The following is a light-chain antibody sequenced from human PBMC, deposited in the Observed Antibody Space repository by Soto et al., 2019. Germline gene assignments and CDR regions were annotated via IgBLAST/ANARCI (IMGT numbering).Light chain of an antibody. J-gene: IGKJ1*01. V-gene: IGKV3-20*01. Sequence: EIVLTHSPGTLSLSPWERATLSCRASQSVSSSYLAWYQQKPGQAPRLLIYGASSRATGTPDRFSGSGSGTDFTLTISRLEPEDFAVYYCQQYGSSSWTIGQGTKVDIK. CDR2: GAS. CDR3: QQYGSSSWT. CDR1: QSVSSSY.